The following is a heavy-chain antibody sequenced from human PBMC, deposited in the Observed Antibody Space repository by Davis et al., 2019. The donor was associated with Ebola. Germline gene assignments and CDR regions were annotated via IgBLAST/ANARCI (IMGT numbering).Heavy chain of an antibody. J-gene: IGHJ4*02. D-gene: IGHD1-26*01. CDR2: MNPNSGNT. CDR1: GYTFTSYD. CDR3: ARAGIVGARTTEDY. Sequence: AASVTVSCKASGYTFTSYDINWVRQATGQGLEWMGWMNPNSGNTGYAQKFQGRVTMTRNTSISTAYMELSSLRSEDTAVYYCARAGIVGARTTEDYWGQGTLVTVSS. V-gene: IGHV1-8*02.